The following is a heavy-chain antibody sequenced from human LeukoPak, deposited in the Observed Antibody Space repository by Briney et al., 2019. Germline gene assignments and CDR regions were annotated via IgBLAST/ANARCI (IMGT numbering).Heavy chain of an antibody. V-gene: IGHV3-23*01. J-gene: IGHJ4*02. CDR1: GLTFSSYA. CDR2: ISGNGGST. CDR3: AKDRGRYFDWLYDF. Sequence: GGSLRLSCAASGLTFSSYAMTWVRQAPGKGLEWVSGISGNGGSTYYADSVKGGFTISRDNSKNTLYLLMNSLRAEDTAAYYCAKDRGRYFDWLYDFWGQGTLVTVSS. D-gene: IGHD3-9*01.